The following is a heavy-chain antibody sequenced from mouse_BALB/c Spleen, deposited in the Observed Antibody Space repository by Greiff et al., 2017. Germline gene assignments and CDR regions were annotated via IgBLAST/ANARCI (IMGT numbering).Heavy chain of an antibody. CDR2: INPDSSTI. D-gene: IGHD1-1*01. J-gene: IGHJ2*01. V-gene: IGHV4-1*02. CDR3: ARRGSSPFDY. CDR1: GFDFSRYW. Sequence: EVKLQESGGGLVQPGGSLKLSCAASGFDFSRYWMSWVRQAPGKGLEWIGEINPDSSTINYTPSLKDKFIISRDNAKNTLYLQMSKVRSEDTALYYCARRGSSPFDYWGQGTTLTVSS.